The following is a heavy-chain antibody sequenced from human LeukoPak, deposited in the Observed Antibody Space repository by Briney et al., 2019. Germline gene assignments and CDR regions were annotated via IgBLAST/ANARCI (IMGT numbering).Heavy chain of an antibody. J-gene: IGHJ4*02. D-gene: IGHD6-13*01. Sequence: GASVKVSCKASGYTFTSYYMHWVRQAPGQGLEWMGIINPSGGSTSYAQKFQGRVTMTRDMSTSTVYMELSSLRSEDTAVYYCATEGIAAAGLQYYFDYWGQGTLVTVSS. CDR3: ATEGIAAAGLQYYFDY. CDR1: GYTFTSYY. CDR2: INPSGGST. V-gene: IGHV1-46*01.